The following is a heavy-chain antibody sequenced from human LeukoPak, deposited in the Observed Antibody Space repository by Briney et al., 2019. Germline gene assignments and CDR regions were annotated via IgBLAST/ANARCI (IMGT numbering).Heavy chain of an antibody. Sequence: GESLKISCKGSGYSFISYWIGWVRQMPGKGLEWMGIIYPGDSGTRYSPSFQSQVTISADKAISTAYLQWSSLKASDTAMYYCARLPGIVVVAFDYWGQGTLVTVSS. J-gene: IGHJ4*02. CDR2: IYPGDSGT. CDR3: ARLPGIVVVAFDY. V-gene: IGHV5-51*01. CDR1: GYSFISYW. D-gene: IGHD3-22*01.